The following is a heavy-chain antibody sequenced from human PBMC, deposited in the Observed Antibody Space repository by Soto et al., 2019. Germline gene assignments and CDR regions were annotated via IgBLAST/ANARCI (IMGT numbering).Heavy chain of an antibody. CDR1: GFTFSSYA. D-gene: IGHD6-13*01. J-gene: IGHJ6*02. CDR2: ISGSGGST. V-gene: IGHV3-23*01. CDR3: ATAAAERYYYYGMDV. Sequence: GGSLRLSCAASGFTFSSYAMSWVRQAPGKGLEWVSAISGSGGSTYYADSVKGRFTISRDNSKNTLYLQMNSLRAEDTAVYYCATAAAERYYYYGMDVWGQGTTVTVSS.